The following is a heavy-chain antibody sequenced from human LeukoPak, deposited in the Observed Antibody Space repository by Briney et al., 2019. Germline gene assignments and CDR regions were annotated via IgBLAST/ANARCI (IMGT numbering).Heavy chain of an antibody. CDR3: ARDRCSSTSCPYRSNYYYYGMDV. CDR1: GCTFSSYA. D-gene: IGHD2-2*01. CDR2: IIPIFGTA. Sequence: ASVKVSCKASGCTFSSYAISWVRQAPGQGLEWMGGIIPIFGTANYAQKFQGRVTITADESTSTAYMELSSLRSEDTAVYYCARDRCSSTSCPYRSNYYYYGMDVWGKGTTVTVSS. V-gene: IGHV1-69*13. J-gene: IGHJ6*04.